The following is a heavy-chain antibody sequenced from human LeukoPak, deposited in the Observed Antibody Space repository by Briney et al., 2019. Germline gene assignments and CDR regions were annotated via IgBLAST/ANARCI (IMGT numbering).Heavy chain of an antibody. CDR3: ARDSGQWLLFFDI. CDR1: GGSISSYY. D-gene: IGHD5-12*01. V-gene: IGHV4-59*01. Sequence: PSETLSLTCTVSGGSISSYYWSWIRQPPGKGLEWIGYIYYSGSTNYNPSLKSRVTISVDTSKNQFSLKLSSVTAADTAVYYCARDSGQWLLFFDIWGQGTMVTVSS. J-gene: IGHJ3*02. CDR2: IYYSGST.